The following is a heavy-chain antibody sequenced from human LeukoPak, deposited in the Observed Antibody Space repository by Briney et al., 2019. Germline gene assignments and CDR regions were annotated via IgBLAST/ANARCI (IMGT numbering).Heavy chain of an antibody. CDR3: ARISYGYPFDY. J-gene: IGHJ4*02. D-gene: IGHD5-18*01. V-gene: IGHV1-18*01. CDR1: GYTFISYG. CDR2: ISAYNGNT. Sequence: ASVKVSCKTSGYTFISYGISWVRQAPGQGLEWMGWISAYNGNTIYAQKLQGRVTMTTDTSTSTAYMDLRSLRSDDTAVYYCARISYGYPFDYWGQGTLVTVSS.